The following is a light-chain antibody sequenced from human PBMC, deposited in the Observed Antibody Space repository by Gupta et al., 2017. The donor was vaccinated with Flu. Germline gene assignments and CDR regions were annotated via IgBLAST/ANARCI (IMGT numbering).Light chain of an antibody. J-gene: IGKJ1*01. CDR1: QSINDW. Sequence: DIQMTQSPSPLSAYVGDRVTINCRASQSINDWLAWYQQNPGKAPKLLIYQASNLESWVPARFSGSGSGTEFALTISSLQPDDFATYYCQQYIIYPQPFGQGTRVKVK. CDR2: QAS. V-gene: IGKV1-5*03. CDR3: QQYIIYPQP.